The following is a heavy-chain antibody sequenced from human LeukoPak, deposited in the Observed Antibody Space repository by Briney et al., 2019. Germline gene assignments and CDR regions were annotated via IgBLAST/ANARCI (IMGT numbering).Heavy chain of an antibody. J-gene: IGHJ4*02. Sequence: GGSLRLSCAASGFTFSSFAMSWVRQAPGKGLERVAGIGPTGSGTYYADFVKGRFTISRDNSKSTLYLQMNSLRAEDTAIYYCAKRYCSGGDCHSSFDNWGQGTLVTVSS. CDR1: GFTFSSFA. V-gene: IGHV3-23*01. D-gene: IGHD2-15*01. CDR2: IGPTGSGT. CDR3: AKRYCSGGDCHSSFDN.